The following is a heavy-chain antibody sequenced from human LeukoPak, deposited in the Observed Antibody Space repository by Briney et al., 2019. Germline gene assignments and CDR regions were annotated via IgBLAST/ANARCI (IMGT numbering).Heavy chain of an antibody. Sequence: PGGSLRLSCATSRFIFTSYDMHWFRQAPGKGLEWVAVIWSDGTNKYYAGSVKGRFTISRADSRNTVYLQMNTLRPEDTGMYYCARDAQRGFDYSNSLRYWGQGTPVTVST. CDR2: IWSDGTNK. D-gene: IGHD4-11*01. CDR3: ARDAQRGFDYSNSLRY. CDR1: RFIFTSYD. J-gene: IGHJ4*02. V-gene: IGHV3-33*01.